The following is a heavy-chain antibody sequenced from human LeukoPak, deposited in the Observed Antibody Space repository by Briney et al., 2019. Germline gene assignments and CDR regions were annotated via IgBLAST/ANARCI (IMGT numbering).Heavy chain of an antibody. Sequence: SETLSLTCSVSGGSISSIIYYWGWIRQPPGKGLEWIGSIYYSGITYYNPSLKSRVTISVDTSKNQFSLRLSSVTAADTAVYYCAGDHSGSFQYWDQGTLVTVSS. CDR2: IYYSGIT. V-gene: IGHV4-39*02. J-gene: IGHJ4*02. CDR1: GGSISSIIYY. CDR3: AGDHSGSFQY. D-gene: IGHD1-26*01.